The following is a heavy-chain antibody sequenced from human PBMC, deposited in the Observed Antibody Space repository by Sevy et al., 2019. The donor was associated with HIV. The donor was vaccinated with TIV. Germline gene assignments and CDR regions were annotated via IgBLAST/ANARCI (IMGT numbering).Heavy chain of an antibody. V-gene: IGHV4-38-2*01. J-gene: IGHJ4*02. D-gene: IGHD1-26*01. CDR3: ARHKAPAGTCFDY. CDR2: IYHGGST. Sequence: SETLSLTCAVSGSSISSIYYWGWIRQPPGKGLEWIGTIYHGGSTYYNPSLKSRVTISVDTSKNQFSLKVTSVTAADTAVSFCARHKAPAGTCFDYWGRGTLVTFSS. CDR1: GSSISSIYY.